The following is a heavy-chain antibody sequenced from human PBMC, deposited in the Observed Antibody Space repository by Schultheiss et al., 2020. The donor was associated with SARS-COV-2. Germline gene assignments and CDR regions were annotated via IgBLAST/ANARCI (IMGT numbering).Heavy chain of an antibody. J-gene: IGHJ6*02. D-gene: IGHD6-19*01. V-gene: IGHV4-34*01. CDR3: ARDRDSSSWYWYGLDV. CDR2: IDHSGST. Sequence: SETLSLTCAAYDVSFTGYYWSWIRQPPGKGLEWIGEIDHSGSTNYNPSLKSRVTISVDTSKNQFSLKLSSVTAAETAVYYCARDRDSSSWYWYGLDVWCQGTTVTVSS. CDR1: DVSFTGYY.